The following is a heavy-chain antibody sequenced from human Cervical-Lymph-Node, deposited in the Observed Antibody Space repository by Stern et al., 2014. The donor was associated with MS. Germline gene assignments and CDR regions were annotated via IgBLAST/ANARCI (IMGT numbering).Heavy chain of an antibody. Sequence: EVQLVQSGGGLVKPGGSLRLSCVASGFTFSDYSVNWVRQAPGKGLEWVSSISRNGTYINYADSVKGRFTISRDNAKNSLYLQMNSLRAEDTAVYYCATDLMTTVTTIEYWGQGALVTVSS. CDR3: ATDLMTTVTTIEY. J-gene: IGHJ4*02. D-gene: IGHD4-17*01. V-gene: IGHV3-21*01. CDR1: GFTFSDYS. CDR2: ISRNGTYI.